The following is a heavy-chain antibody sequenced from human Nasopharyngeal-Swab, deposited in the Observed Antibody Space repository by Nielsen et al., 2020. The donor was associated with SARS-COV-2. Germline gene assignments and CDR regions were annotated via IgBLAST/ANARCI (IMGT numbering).Heavy chain of an antibody. CDR3: ARGATIFGLVAYGMDV. CDR2: IYYSGST. J-gene: IGHJ6*02. Sequence: SETLSLTCTVSGGSISIGGYYWSWLREHAGKGLEWIRYIYYSGSTYYNTSLKSRVTISVDTSKNQCSLKLSSVTAADTAVYYCARGATIFGLVAYGMDVWGQGTTVTVSS. CDR1: GGSISIGGYY. V-gene: IGHV4-31*03. D-gene: IGHD3-3*01.